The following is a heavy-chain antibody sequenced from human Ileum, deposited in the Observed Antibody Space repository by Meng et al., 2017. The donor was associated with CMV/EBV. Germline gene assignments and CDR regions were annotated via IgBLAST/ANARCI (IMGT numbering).Heavy chain of an antibody. CDR2: IIAGGAT. D-gene: IGHD3-3*01. Sequence: GESLKISCVASGFTFSDFSMNWVRQAPGKGLEWVASIIAGGATRYADSVRGRFTISRDDSKNTLFLQMGSLGAEDTALYYCAKSYDDFWSGFYIHYFDSWGQGTLVTVSS. CDR3: AKSYDDFWSGFYIHYFDS. J-gene: IGHJ4*02. CDR1: GFTFSDFS. V-gene: IGHV3-23*01.